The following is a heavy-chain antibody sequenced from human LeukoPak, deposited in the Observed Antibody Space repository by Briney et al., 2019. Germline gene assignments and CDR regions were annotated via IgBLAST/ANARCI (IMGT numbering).Heavy chain of an antibody. Sequence: GGSLRLSCAASGFTVSSNYMSWVRQAPGKGLEWVSVIYSGGSTYYADSVKGRFTISRDNSKNTLYLQMNSLRAEDTAVYYCASRTGGYSYGSLDYWGQGTLVTVSS. J-gene: IGHJ4*02. D-gene: IGHD5-18*01. CDR2: IYSGGST. CDR1: GFTVSSNY. CDR3: ASRTGGYSYGSLDY. V-gene: IGHV3-66*01.